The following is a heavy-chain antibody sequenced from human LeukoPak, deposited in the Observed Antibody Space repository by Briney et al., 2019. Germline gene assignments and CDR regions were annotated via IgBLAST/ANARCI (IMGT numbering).Heavy chain of an antibody. CDR1: GYTFTSYG. D-gene: IGHD3-22*01. CDR2: ISAYNGNT. Sequence: ASVKVSCKASGYTFTSYGISWVRQAPGQGLEWMGWISAYNGNTNYAQKLQGRVTMTTDTSTSTAYMELRSLRSDDTAVYYCARVNYYDSSGYDPDAFDIWGQGTMVTVSS. V-gene: IGHV1-18*01. CDR3: ARVNYYDSSGYDPDAFDI. J-gene: IGHJ3*02.